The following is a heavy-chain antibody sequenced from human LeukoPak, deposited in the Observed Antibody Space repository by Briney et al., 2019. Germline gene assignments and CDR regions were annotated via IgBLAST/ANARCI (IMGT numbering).Heavy chain of an antibody. CDR1: GFTFTNYE. Sequence: GGSLRLSCSASGFTFTNYEMNWVRQAPGMGLEWVSYISKSGSNIYYADSVKGRFTISRDNAKTSLFLQMSSLRADDTAVYYCARNRDFYDSSGSVPLDYWGQGILVTVSS. CDR3: ARNRDFYDSSGSVPLDY. V-gene: IGHV3-48*03. CDR2: ISKSGSNI. D-gene: IGHD3-22*01. J-gene: IGHJ4*02.